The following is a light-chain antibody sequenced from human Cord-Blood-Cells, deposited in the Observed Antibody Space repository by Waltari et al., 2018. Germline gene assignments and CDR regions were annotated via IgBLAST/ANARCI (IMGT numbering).Light chain of an antibody. CDR2: AAS. CDR3: QQSYSTPRT. V-gene: IGKV1-39*01. Sequence: DIQMTQSPSSLSASVADRVTITCRASQSSSSYLNWYQQKPGKAPKLLIYAASSLQSGVPSRFSGSGSGTDFTLTISSLQPEDFATYDCQQSYSTPRTFGQGTKVEIK. J-gene: IGKJ1*01. CDR1: QSSSSY.